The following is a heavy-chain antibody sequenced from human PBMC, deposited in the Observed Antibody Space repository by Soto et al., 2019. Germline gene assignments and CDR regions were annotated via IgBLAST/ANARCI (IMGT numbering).Heavy chain of an antibody. CDR1: GFTFSSYW. J-gene: IGHJ4*02. V-gene: IGHV3-74*01. CDR2: INSDGSST. Sequence: PGGSLRLSCAASGFTFSSYWMHWVRQAPGKGLVWVSRINSDGSSTSYADSVKGRFTISRDNAKNTLYLQMNSLRAEDTAVYYCAIFGCYCYSSLSGYFDYWGQGTLVPVSS. CDR3: AIFGCYCYSSLSGYFDY. D-gene: IGHD2-21*02.